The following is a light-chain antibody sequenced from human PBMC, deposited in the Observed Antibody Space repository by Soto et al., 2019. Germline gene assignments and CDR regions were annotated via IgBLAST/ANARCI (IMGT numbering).Light chain of an antibody. Sequence: DIHMTQSPSSLSASVGDRVTITCRASQGISSYLAWYQQKPGKVPKLLIYAASTLQSGVPSRFSGSGSGTDFTLTISSLQPEDVATYYCQKYNSAPSTFGGGTKVDIK. CDR2: AAS. V-gene: IGKV1-27*01. CDR3: QKYNSAPST. CDR1: QGISSY. J-gene: IGKJ4*01.